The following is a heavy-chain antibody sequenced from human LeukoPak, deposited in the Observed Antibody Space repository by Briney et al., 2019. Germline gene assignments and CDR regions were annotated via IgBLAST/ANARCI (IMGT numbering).Heavy chain of an antibody. V-gene: IGHV1-2*02. CDR3: ARTGSITMIVVVTLDY. D-gene: IGHD3-22*01. J-gene: IGHJ4*02. CDR2: INPNSGGT. Sequence: ASVKVSCKASGYTFTGYYMHWVRQAPGQGLERMGWINPNSGGTNYAQKFQGRVTMTRDTSISTAYMELSRLRSDDTAVYYCARTGSITMIVVVTLDYWGQGTLVTVSS. CDR1: GYTFTGYY.